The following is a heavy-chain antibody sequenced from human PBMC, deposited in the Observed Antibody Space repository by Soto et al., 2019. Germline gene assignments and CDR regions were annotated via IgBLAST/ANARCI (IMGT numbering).Heavy chain of an antibody. CDR3: ARDGYNNFGGMDV. J-gene: IGHJ6*02. CDR2: ISYDGSNK. V-gene: IGHV3-30-3*01. Sequence: GGSLRLSCAASGFTFSSYAMHWVRQAPGKGLEWVAVISYDGSNKYYADSVKGRFTISRDNSKNTLYLQMNSLRAEDTAVYYCARDGYNNFGGMDVWGQGTTVTVSS. D-gene: IGHD5-12*01. CDR1: GFTFSSYA.